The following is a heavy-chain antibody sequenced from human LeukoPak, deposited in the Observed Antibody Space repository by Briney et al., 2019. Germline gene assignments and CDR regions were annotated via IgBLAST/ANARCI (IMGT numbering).Heavy chain of an antibody. J-gene: IGHJ4*02. CDR3: ASSGSYGANYFDY. V-gene: IGHV3-53*01. CDR2: IYSGGST. D-gene: IGHD1-26*01. CDR1: GFTFSSYW. Sequence: GGSLRLSCAASGFTFSSYWMSWVRQAPGKGLEWVSVIYSGGSTYYADSVKGRFTISRDNSKNTLYLQMNSLRAEDTAVYYCASSGSYGANYFDYWGQGTLVTVSS.